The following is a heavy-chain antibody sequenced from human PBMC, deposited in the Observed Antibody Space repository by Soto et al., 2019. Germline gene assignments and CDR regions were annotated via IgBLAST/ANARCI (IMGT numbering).Heavy chain of an antibody. J-gene: IGHJ6*03. V-gene: IGHV4-59*01. CDR1: GGSIISYY. D-gene: IGHD3-3*01. CDR2: IYYSGST. CDR3: ARDFGLGGFLEWLK. Sequence: SETLSLTCTVSGGSIISYYWSWIRQPPGNGLEWIGYIYYSGSTNYNPSLKSRVTISVDTSKNQFSLKLSSLTAADTAVYFCARDFGLGGFLEWLKWGKGTRVTVS.